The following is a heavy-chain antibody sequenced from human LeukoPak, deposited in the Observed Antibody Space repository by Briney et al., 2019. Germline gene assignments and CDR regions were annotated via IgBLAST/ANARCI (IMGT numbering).Heavy chain of an antibody. Sequence: SVKVSCKASGSTFSSYAISWVRQAPGQGLEWLGGIIPIFGTANYAQKFQGRVTITADESTSTAYMELSSLRSEDTAVYYCARVCSGGSCYLRDAFDIWGQGTMVTVSS. J-gene: IGHJ3*02. D-gene: IGHD2-15*01. V-gene: IGHV1-69*13. CDR3: ARVCSGGSCYLRDAFDI. CDR2: IIPIFGTA. CDR1: GSTFSSYA.